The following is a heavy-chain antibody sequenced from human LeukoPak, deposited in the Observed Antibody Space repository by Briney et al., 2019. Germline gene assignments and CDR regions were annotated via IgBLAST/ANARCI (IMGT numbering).Heavy chain of an antibody. Sequence: GGSLRLSCAASGFTFSSYEMNWVRQAPGKGLEWVSYISSSGSTIYYADSVKGRFTISRDNAKNSLYLQMNSLRAEDTAVYYCARDNYGGNIPHFDYWGQGTLVTVSS. V-gene: IGHV3-48*03. J-gene: IGHJ4*02. CDR2: ISSSGSTI. CDR3: ARDNYGGNIPHFDY. D-gene: IGHD1-26*01. CDR1: GFTFSSYE.